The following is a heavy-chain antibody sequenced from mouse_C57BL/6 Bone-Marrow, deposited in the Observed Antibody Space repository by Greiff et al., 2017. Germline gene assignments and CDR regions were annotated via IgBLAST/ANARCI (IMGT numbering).Heavy chain of an antibody. J-gene: IGHJ4*01. CDR1: GFTFSDYG. CDR2: ISSGSSTI. D-gene: IGHD2-1*01. CDR3: AIYYGNYVYAMDY. V-gene: IGHV5-17*01. Sequence: EVQVVESGGGLVKPGGSLKLSCAASGFTFSDYGMHWVRQAPEKGLEWVAYISSGSSTIYYADTVKGRFTISRDNAKNTLFLQMTSLRSEDTAMYYCAIYYGNYVYAMDYWGQGTSVTVSS.